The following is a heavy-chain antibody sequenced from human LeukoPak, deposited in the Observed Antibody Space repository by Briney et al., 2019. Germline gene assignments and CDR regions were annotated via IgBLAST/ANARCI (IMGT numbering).Heavy chain of an antibody. CDR1: CGFICFRAYC. V-gene: IGHV4-39*01. CDR3: EYILHSYNYFDY. J-gene: IGHJ4*02. D-gene: IGHD5-24*01. CDR2: IYYTGNT. Sequence: SETLSLTCTVSCGFICFRAYCEPWIRQPPGKGLECIGNIYYTGNTYYNPSLKSRVTISVDPSKNQFSLKLGSVSAAHTAVYSSEYILHSYNYFDYWGQGILVTVSS.